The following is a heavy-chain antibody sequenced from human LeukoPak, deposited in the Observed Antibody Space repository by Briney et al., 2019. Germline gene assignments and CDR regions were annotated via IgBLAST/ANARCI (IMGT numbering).Heavy chain of an antibody. CDR2: ISYDGSNK. V-gene: IGHV3-30*03. CDR3: AREGPRGNSQFDY. Sequence: GGSLRLSCAASGFTFSSYGMHWVRQAPGKGLEWVAVISYDGSNKYYADSVKGRFTTSRDNSKNTLYLQMNSLRAEDTAIYYCAREGPRGNSQFDYWGQGTLVTVSS. D-gene: IGHD2/OR15-2a*01. CDR1: GFTFSSYG. J-gene: IGHJ4*02.